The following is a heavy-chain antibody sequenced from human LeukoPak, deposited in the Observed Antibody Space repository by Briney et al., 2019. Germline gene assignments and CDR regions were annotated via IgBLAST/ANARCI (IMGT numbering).Heavy chain of an antibody. CDR1: GYIFTTYF. V-gene: IGHV1-2*02. CDR2: INPNNGDT. Sequence: ASVKVSCKASGYIFTTYFIHWVRQAPGQGLEWMGWINPNNGDTNYVQKFQGRVTMTRDTSISTAYMESTRLRSDDTAVYYCAREGGYDILTGYQDHWGQGTLVTVSS. J-gene: IGHJ4*02. D-gene: IGHD3-9*01. CDR3: AREGGYDILTGYQDH.